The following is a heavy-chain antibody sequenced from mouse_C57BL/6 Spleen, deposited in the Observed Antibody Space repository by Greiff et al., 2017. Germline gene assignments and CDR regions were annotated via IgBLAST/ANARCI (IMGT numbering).Heavy chain of an antibody. V-gene: IGHV6-3*01. D-gene: IGHD1-1*01. J-gene: IGHJ3*01. CDR1: GFTFSNYW. Sequence: EVKLVESGGGLVQPGGSMKLSCVASGFTFSNYWMNWVRQSPETGLEWVSQIRLKSDNYATHYAESVKGRFTISRDDSKSSVYLQMNNLRAEDTEIYYSTGCYYGSSYFAYWGQGTLVTVSA. CDR2: IRLKSDNYAT. CDR3: TGCYYGSSYFAY.